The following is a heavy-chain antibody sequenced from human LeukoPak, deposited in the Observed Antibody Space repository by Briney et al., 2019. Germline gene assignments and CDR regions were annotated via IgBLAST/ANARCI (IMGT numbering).Heavy chain of an antibody. CDR3: ARRSHYSGWYG. CDR1: GGSISTYY. CDR2: IHYSGST. Sequence: SETLSLTCTVSGGSISTYYWNWIRQPPGKGLEWIGYIHYSGSTKYNPSLKSRVTVSVDTSKNQFSLKLSSVTAADTAVYYCARRSHYSGWYGWGQGTLVTVSS. V-gene: IGHV4-59*12. J-gene: IGHJ1*01. D-gene: IGHD6-19*01.